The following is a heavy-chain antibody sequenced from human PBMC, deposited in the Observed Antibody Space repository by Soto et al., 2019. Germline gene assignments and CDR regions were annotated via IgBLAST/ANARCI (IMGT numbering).Heavy chain of an antibody. V-gene: IGHV3-23*01. CDR3: ARGVRLHFDN. J-gene: IGHJ4*02. CDR1: GFSFSTYA. CDR2: ISGSGNKT. Sequence: EVQLLESGGSLVQPGGSLRLSCAASGFSFSTYAMSWVRQAPGKGLEWVSSISGSGNKTYYADYVKGRFTISRDNSKDTLFLQMNGLSAEDTALYYCARGVRLHFDNWGQGTLVTVSS.